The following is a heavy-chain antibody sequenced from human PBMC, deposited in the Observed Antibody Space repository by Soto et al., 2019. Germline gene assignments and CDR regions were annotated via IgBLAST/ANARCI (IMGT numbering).Heavy chain of an antibody. CDR2: IYYSGST. CDR3: ARQRHGGITMIAGARWYFDL. CDR1: GGSISSSSYY. J-gene: IGHJ2*01. Sequence: SETLSLTCTVSGGSISSSSYYWGRIRQPPGKGLEWIGSIYYSGSTYYNPSLKSRVTISVDTSKNQFSLKLSSVTAADTAVYYCARQRHGGITMIAGARWYFDLWGRGTLVTVSS. V-gene: IGHV4-39*07. D-gene: IGHD3-22*01.